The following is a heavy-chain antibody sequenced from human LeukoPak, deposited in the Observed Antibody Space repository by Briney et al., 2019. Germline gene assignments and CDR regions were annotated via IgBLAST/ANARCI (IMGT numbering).Heavy chain of an antibody. Sequence: PVASVTVSCKASGGTFSSYAISWVRQAPGQGLEWMGGIIPIFGTANYAQKFQGRVTITTDESTSTAYMELSSLRSEDTAVYYCARERSGYSYGQNFDYWGQGTLVTVSS. CDR2: IIPIFGTA. D-gene: IGHD5-18*01. V-gene: IGHV1-69*05. CDR3: ARERSGYSYGQNFDY. CDR1: GGTFSSYA. J-gene: IGHJ4*02.